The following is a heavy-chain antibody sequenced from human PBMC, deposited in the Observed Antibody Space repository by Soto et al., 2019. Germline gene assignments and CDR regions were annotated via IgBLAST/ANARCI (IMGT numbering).Heavy chain of an antibody. CDR2: ISWNSGSI. CDR3: AKDIVATITGLNYYYYMDV. D-gene: IGHD5-12*01. Sequence: GGSLRLSCAASGFTFYDYAMHWVWQAPGKDLEWVSGISWNSGSIGYADSVMGRFTISRDNAKNSLYLQMNSLRAEDTALYYCAKDIVATITGLNYYYYMDVWGKGTTVTVSS. CDR1: GFTFYDYA. V-gene: IGHV3-9*01. J-gene: IGHJ6*03.